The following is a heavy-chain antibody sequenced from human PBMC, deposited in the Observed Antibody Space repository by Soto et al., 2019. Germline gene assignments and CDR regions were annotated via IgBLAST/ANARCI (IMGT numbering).Heavy chain of an antibody. V-gene: IGHV1-18*01. Sequence: ASVQVSCKASGYTFTSYGISWVRQAPGQGLEWMGWISAYNGNTNYAQKLQGRVTMTTDTSTSTAYMELRSLRSDDTAVYYCARDSRRDRHDSSGYYWFDPWGQGTLVTVSS. CDR3: ARDSRRDRHDSSGYYWFDP. J-gene: IGHJ5*02. CDR1: GYTFTSYG. D-gene: IGHD3-22*01. CDR2: ISAYNGNT.